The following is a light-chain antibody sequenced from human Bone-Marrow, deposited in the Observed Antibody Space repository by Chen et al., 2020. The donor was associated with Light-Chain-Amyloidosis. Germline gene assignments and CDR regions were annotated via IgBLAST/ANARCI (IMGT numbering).Light chain of an antibody. CDR3: CSYAGSSTFVV. V-gene: IGLV2-23*02. J-gene: IGLJ2*01. CDR1: SSDVGSYNL. CDR2: EVS. Sequence: QSALNLPASVSGSPGQALTISGPGTSSDVGSYNLVSWYQQHPGTAPKLMIYEVSKRPSGVSTRFSGSKSGNTASLTISGLQAEDEADYYCCSYAGSSTFVVFGGGTKLTVL.